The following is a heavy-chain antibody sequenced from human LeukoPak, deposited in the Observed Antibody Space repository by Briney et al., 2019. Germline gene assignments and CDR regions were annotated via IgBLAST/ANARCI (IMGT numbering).Heavy chain of an antibody. V-gene: IGHV3-23*01. CDR3: AKNQGQWLVPVDY. CDR1: GFTFSNYA. J-gene: IGHJ4*02. CDR2: MSGSGGST. Sequence: GGSLRLAWAASGFTFSNYAMSWVRQAPGKGLEWVSSMSGSGGSTYYADSVKGRFTIPRDNSENTLYLQMNNLRAEDTALYYCAKNQGQWLVPVDYWGQGTLVTVSS. D-gene: IGHD6-19*01.